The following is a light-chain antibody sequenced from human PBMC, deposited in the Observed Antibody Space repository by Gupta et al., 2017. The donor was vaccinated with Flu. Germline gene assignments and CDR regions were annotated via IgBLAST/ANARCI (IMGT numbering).Light chain of an antibody. CDR2: DDN. Sequence: QSVLTQPPSMSAAPGQKVTISFSGDISNIGNNYVSWYQHLPGTAPKLLLYDDNKRHSGMPDRFSGSKSGTSATLDITGLQTGDEADYYCGTGDSSLSANWVFGGGTKLTVL. CDR1: ISNIGNNY. CDR3: GTGDSSLSANWV. J-gene: IGLJ3*02. V-gene: IGLV1-51*01.